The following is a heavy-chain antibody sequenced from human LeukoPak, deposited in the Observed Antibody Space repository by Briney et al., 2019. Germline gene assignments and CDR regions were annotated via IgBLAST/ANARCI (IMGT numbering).Heavy chain of an antibody. D-gene: IGHD6-19*01. CDR1: GFTFDDYG. Sequence: GGSLRLSCAASGFTFDDYGMSWVRQAPGKGLEWVSGINWNGGSTGYADSVKGRFTISRDNAKNSLYLQMNSLRAEDTALYYCARPCASGYSSGLAFDIWGQGTMVTVSS. V-gene: IGHV3-20*04. J-gene: IGHJ3*02. CDR3: ARPCASGYSSGLAFDI. CDR2: INWNGGST.